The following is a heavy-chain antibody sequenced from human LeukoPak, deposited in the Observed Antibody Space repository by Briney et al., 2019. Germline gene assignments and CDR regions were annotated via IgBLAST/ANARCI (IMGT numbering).Heavy chain of an antibody. Sequence: GGSLRLSCAASGFTFSSYSMNWVRQAPGKGLGWVSSISSSSSYIYYADSVKGRSTISRDNAKNSLYLQMNSLRAEDTAVYYCATLEAGQWLLPFDYWGQGTLVTVSS. CDR3: ATLEAGQWLLPFDY. J-gene: IGHJ4*02. V-gene: IGHV3-21*01. D-gene: IGHD3-22*01. CDR1: GFTFSSYS. CDR2: ISSSSSYI.